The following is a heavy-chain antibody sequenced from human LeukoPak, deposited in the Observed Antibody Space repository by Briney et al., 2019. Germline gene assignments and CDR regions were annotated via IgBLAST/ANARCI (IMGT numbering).Heavy chain of an antibody. V-gene: IGHV3-7*03. CDR3: AKQTGIAVAGTISFDY. CDR2: IKEDGSEK. J-gene: IGHJ4*02. Sequence: GGSLRLSCAASGFTFSDYWMSWVRQPPGKRLEWVGNIKEDGSEKAYEDSVKGRFTISRDNSKNTLYLQMNSLRAEDTAVYYCAKQTGIAVAGTISFDYWGQGTLVTVSS. CDR1: GFTFSDYW. D-gene: IGHD6-19*01.